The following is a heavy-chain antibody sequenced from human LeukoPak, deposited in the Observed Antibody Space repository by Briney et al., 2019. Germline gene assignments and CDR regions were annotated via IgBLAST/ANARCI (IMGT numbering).Heavy chain of an antibody. D-gene: IGHD4-17*01. CDR2: LKRKVDGGTI. V-gene: IGHV3-15*01. J-gene: IGHJ1*01. CDR3: TTDFGDSGYFQH. Sequence: GGSLRLSCAVSGLTFKNAWMSWVRQAPGKGLEGIGRLKRKVDGGTIEYAAPVKDRFTISRDDSKNTLYLQMNSLKTEDTAVYYCTTDFGDSGYFQHWGQGTLVTVSS. CDR1: GLTFKNAW.